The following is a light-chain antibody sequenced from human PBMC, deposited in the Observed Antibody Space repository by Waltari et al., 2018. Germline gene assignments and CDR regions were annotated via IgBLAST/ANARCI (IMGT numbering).Light chain of an antibody. CDR2: WAS. V-gene: IGKV4-1*01. J-gene: IGKJ5*01. CDR1: QSVLYRSDNKNY. Sequence: IVMTQSPDSLAVSLGERATINCKSSQSVLYRSDNKNYLGWYQQKPGRPPKLLIYWASTRESGVPDRFSGSGSGTDFTLTISSLQAEDVAVYYCQQYYSSPVTFGQGTRLEIK. CDR3: QQYYSSPVT.